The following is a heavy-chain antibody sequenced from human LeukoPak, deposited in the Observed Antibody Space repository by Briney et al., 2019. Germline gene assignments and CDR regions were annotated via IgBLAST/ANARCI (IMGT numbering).Heavy chain of an antibody. CDR3: ARPSGTIFGAVTPFDY. CDR2: INPNTGNP. D-gene: IGHD3-3*01. CDR1: GYTFITYG. Sequence: ASVKVSCKASGYTFITYGINWVRQAPGQGLEWMGWINPNTGNPMYAQGFTGRFVFSLDTSVSTAYLQISSLKAEDTAVYYCARPSGTIFGAVTPFDYWGQGTLVTVSS. J-gene: IGHJ4*02. V-gene: IGHV7-4-1*02.